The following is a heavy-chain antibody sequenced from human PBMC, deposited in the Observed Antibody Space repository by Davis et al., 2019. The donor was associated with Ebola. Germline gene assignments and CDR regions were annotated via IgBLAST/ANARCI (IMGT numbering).Heavy chain of an antibody. J-gene: IGHJ6*04. V-gene: IGHV3-33*01. CDR1: GFTLSSYG. D-gene: IGHD4-17*01. CDR2: IWYDGRNQ. CDR3: ARDPGTTYYYYGMDV. Sequence: GGSLRLSCAASGFTLSSYGLHWVRQPPGKGLEWVAVIWYDGRNQYYADSVKGRFTISRDNSKNTLYLQMNSLRAEDTAVYYCARDPGTTYYYYGMDVWGKGTTVTVSS.